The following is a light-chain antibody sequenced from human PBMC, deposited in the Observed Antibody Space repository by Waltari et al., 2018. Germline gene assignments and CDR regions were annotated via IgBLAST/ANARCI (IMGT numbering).Light chain of an antibody. CDR2: WTS. Sequence: DIVMTQSPDSLAVSLGERATINCKSSQSLSYSSNNKNYLAWYQQRPGKPPKLLIYWTSTRESGVPDRLSGSGSGTDFTLTISSLQAEDVAVYYCQQYYSTPYTFGQGTKLEIK. J-gene: IGKJ2*01. CDR3: QQYYSTPYT. CDR1: QSLSYSSNNKNY. V-gene: IGKV4-1*01.